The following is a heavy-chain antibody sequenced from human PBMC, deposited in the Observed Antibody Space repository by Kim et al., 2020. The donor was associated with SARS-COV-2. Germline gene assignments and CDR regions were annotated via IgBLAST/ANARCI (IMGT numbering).Heavy chain of an antibody. J-gene: IGHJ4*02. CDR1: GDSLSSDY. V-gene: IGHV4-4*07. CDR3: ARELGH. Sequence: SETLSLTCTVSGDSLSSDYWSWNRQPAGKGLEWIGRIYTSGRTNYNPYLQSRVIISADMSKNHFFLKLSSVIAADTAVYYCARELGHWGLGTRFTLSS. CDR2: IYTSGRT.